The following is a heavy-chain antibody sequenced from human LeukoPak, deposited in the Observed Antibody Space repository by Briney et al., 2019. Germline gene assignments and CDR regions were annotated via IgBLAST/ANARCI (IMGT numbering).Heavy chain of an antibody. D-gene: IGHD1-26*01. CDR3: ASLRERSYYARGFDY. Sequence: SETLSLTCTVSGYSISSGYYWGWIRQPPGKGLEWIGSIYHSGSTFYSPSLKSRVTISVDTSKNQSSLKLSSVTAADTAVYYCASLRERSYYARGFDYWGQGTLVTVSS. CDR1: GYSISSGYY. V-gene: IGHV4-38-2*02. J-gene: IGHJ4*02. CDR2: IYHSGST.